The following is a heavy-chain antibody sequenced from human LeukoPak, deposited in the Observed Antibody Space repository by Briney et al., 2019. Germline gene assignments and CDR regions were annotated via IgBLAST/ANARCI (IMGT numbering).Heavy chain of an antibody. J-gene: IGHJ4*02. D-gene: IGHD2-21*02. CDR3: AKEQEGTAIGGGFDY. V-gene: IGHV1-18*01. CDR2: ISAASGST. Sequence: ASVKVTCMASGYSFTSFGLSWVRQAPGQGPEWMGWISAASGSTNYAQKFQDRVTMTTDTSTTTVYMELRGLRSDDTAVYYCAKEQEGTAIGGGFDYWGQGTVVTVSS. CDR1: GYSFTSFG.